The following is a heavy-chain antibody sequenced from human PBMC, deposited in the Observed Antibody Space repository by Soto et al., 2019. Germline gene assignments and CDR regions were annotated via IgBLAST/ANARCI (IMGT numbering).Heavy chain of an antibody. CDR2: INHDGNT. J-gene: IGHJ4*01. CDR3: ASARYDY. CDR1: GGYFTSNY. Sequence: TSETLSLTCGVVGGYFTSNYWTWIRQPPGKGLEWIGEINHDGNTNYSPSLKSRVTISVDTSKNQFSLRLTSVTAADTAVYYCASARYDYWGHGTLVTVSS. D-gene: IGHD6-6*01. V-gene: IGHV4-34*01.